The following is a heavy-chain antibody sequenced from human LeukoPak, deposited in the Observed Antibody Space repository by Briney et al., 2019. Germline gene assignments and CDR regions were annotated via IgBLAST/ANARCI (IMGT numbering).Heavy chain of an antibody. Sequence: PGGSLRLSCAASGFTFSSYAMHWVRQAPGKGLEWVALISYDGSNKYYADSVKGRFTISRDNSKNTLYLQMNSLRAEDTAVYYCAEGDSSSWSFDAFDIWGQGTMVTVSS. CDR3: AEGDSSSWSFDAFDI. J-gene: IGHJ3*02. V-gene: IGHV3-30-3*01. D-gene: IGHD6-13*01. CDR1: GFTFSSYA. CDR2: ISYDGSNK.